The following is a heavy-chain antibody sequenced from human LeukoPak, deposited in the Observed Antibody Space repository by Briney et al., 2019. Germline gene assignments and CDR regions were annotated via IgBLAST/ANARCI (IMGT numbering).Heavy chain of an antibody. CDR1: GFTFSSYG. CDR3: ASTMVRGVIILYYFDY. D-gene: IGHD3-10*01. J-gene: IGHJ4*02. V-gene: IGHV3-30*02. Sequence: GGSLRLSCAASGFTFSSYGMHWVRQAPGKGLEWVAFIRYDGSNKYYADSVKGRFTISRDNSKNTLYLQMNSLRAEDTAVYYCASTMVRGVIILYYFDYWGQGTLVTVSS. CDR2: IRYDGSNK.